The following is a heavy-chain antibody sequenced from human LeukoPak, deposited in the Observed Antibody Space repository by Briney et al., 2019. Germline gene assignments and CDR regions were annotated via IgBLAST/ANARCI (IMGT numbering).Heavy chain of an antibody. CDR3: ARHSVTSSGWPQLDY. CDR1: GGSISSSSYY. V-gene: IGHV4-39*01. D-gene: IGHD6-19*01. Sequence: SETLSLTCTVSGGSISSSSYYWGWIRQPPGKGLEWIGRIYTSGSTNYNPSLKSRVTISVDTSKNQFSLKLSSVTAADTAVYYCARHSVTSSGWPQLDYWGQGTLVTVSS. CDR2: IYTSGST. J-gene: IGHJ4*02.